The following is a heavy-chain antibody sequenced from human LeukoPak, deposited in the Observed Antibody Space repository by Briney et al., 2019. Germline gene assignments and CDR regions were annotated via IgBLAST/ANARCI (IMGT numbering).Heavy chain of an antibody. CDR2: ISGRGGST. D-gene: IGHD2-15*01. CDR1: GFTLRSYA. J-gene: IGHJ1*01. Sequence: PGGPVRLSCAAWGFTLRSYAMIWLPHAPGKALEGVSAISGRGGSTYYADSVKGRFTISRDNSNNTLYLQMNSLRAEDTAVYYCAKDPNSGYCSGGSCYLEYFQHWGQGTLVTVSS. V-gene: IGHV3-23*01. CDR3: AKDPNSGYCSGGSCYLEYFQH.